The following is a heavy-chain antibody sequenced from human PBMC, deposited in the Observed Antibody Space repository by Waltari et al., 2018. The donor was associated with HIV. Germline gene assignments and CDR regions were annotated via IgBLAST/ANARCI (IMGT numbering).Heavy chain of an antibody. CDR2: TKQDGSEK. D-gene: IGHD2-15*01. Sequence: EVQLVESGGALVQPGGSLRLSCAASGFTFSSNWMSWVRQAPGKGLEWVANTKQDGSEKYLVASVKGRFTISRDNAKNSLYLEMNSLRAEDTAVYYCARDGVYCSGGSCYSGPWGQGTLVTVSS. V-gene: IGHV3-7*01. CDR3: ARDGVYCSGGSCYSGP. J-gene: IGHJ5*02. CDR1: GFTFSSNW.